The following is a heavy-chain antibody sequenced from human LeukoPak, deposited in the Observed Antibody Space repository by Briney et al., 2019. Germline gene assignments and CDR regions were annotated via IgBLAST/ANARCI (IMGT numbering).Heavy chain of an antibody. V-gene: IGHV4-34*01. J-gene: IGHJ6*02. D-gene: IGHD2-21*02. CDR3: ARGASCGGDCYWEDHYYYGTDV. CDR2: INDSGTN. Sequence: SETLSLTCAVHGESLSGYYWSWIRQSPGEGLEWNGEINDSGTNNYNPSLKSRVTISIDSSKNQFSLKLSSVTAADTAVYSCARGASCGGDCYWEDHYYYGTDVWGQGTTVTVSS. CDR1: GESLSGYY.